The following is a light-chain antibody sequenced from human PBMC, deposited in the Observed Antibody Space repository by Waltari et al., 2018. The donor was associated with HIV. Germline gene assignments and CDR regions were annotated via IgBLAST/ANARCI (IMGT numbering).Light chain of an antibody. CDR2: DVT. Sequence: QSALTQPRPVSGSPGQSVTISCTGTRSDVGAYKFVSWYQQHPGKAPKLLIYDVTTRPSGVPDRFSGSKSGNSASLIISGLQAGDEAHYFCCSYAGNYAWVFGGGTKLTVL. CDR1: RSDVGAYKF. V-gene: IGLV2-11*01. J-gene: IGLJ3*02. CDR3: CSYAGNYAWV.